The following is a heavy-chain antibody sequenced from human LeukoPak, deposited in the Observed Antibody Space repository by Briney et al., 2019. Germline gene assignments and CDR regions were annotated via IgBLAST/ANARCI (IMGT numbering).Heavy chain of an antibody. CDR2: IGTDGVTT. D-gene: IGHD6-19*01. V-gene: IGHV3-23*01. Sequence: GGSLRLSCAASGFTFSSYAMSWVRQAPGKGLEWVSVIGTDGVTTYYADSFKGRFTISRDNAKSTLYLQMNSLRAEDTAVYYCAKVASGWADDYWGQGTLVTASS. CDR1: GFTFSSYA. CDR3: AKVASGWADDY. J-gene: IGHJ4*02.